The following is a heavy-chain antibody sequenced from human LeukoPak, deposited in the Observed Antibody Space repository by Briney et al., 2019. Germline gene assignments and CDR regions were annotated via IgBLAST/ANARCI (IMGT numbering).Heavy chain of an antibody. CDR1: GFTFSSYW. D-gene: IGHD1-26*01. CDR3: ARVVGPARGYFDY. V-gene: IGHV3-74*01. J-gene: IGHJ4*02. CDR2: INTDGNNT. Sequence: GGSLRLSCAASGFTFSSYWMHWVRQAPGKGLVWVSRINTDGNNTNFADSVKGRFTISRDNAKNTLHLQMNSLRAEDTAVYYCARVVGPARGYFDYWGQGTLVTVSS.